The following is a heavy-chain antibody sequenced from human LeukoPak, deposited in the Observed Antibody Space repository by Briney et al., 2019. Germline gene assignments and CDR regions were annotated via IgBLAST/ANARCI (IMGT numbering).Heavy chain of an antibody. CDR2: ISGSGGST. Sequence: PGGSLRLSCAASGFTFSSYAMSWVRQAPGKGLEWVSAISGSGGSTYYADSVKGRFTISRDNSKNTLYLQMNSLRAEDTAVYYCAPSRPMYSSSWPRNEATRDPIDYWGQGTLVTVSS. V-gene: IGHV3-23*01. D-gene: IGHD6-13*01. J-gene: IGHJ4*02. CDR1: GFTFSSYA. CDR3: APSRPMYSSSWPRNEATRDPIDY.